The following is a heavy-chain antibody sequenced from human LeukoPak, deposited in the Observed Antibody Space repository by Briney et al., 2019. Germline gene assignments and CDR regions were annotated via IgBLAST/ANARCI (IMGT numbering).Heavy chain of an antibody. CDR2: IYYRGST. CDR1: GSSISSNY. Sequence: SETLSLTCTVSGSSISSNYWSWIRQPPGKGLEWIGYIYYRGSTNYNPSLKSRVTISVDTSKNQFSLKLNSVTAADTAVYYCARGGAHYYYGMDVWGQGTTVTVSS. V-gene: IGHV4-59*01. CDR3: ARGGAHYYYGMDV. J-gene: IGHJ6*02.